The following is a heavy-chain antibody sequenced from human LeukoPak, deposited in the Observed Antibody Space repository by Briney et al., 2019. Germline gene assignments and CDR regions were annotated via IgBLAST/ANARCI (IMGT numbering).Heavy chain of an antibody. CDR3: AKDADYYGDYVPYDY. Sequence: GGSLRLSCAASGFTFSSYGMHWVRQAPGKGLEWVAFIRYDGSNKYYVDSVKGRFTISRDNSKNTLYLQMNSLRAEDTAVYYCAKDADYYGDYVPYDYWGQGTLVTVSS. CDR2: IRYDGSNK. CDR1: GFTFSSYG. D-gene: IGHD4-17*01. J-gene: IGHJ4*02. V-gene: IGHV3-30*02.